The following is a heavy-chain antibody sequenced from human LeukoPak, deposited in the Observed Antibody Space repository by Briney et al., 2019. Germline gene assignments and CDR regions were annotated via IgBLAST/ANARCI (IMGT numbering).Heavy chain of an antibody. CDR2: IDPGDSHA. J-gene: IGHJ4*02. CDR1: GYNFSSYG. CDR3: ARHGVGAGLPAAYI. D-gene: IGHD6-13*01. V-gene: IGHV5-51*01. Sequence: GESLKISCKGSGYNFSSYGIGWVRQMPGKVLEWMGLIDPGDSHAIYSPSFQGQVTISADKSISAAYLQWSSLKASDTAMYYCARHGVGAGLPAAYIWGQGTLLTVSS.